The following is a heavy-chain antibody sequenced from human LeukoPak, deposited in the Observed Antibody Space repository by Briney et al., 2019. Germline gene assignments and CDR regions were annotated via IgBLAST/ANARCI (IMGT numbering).Heavy chain of an antibody. CDR2: IYYSGST. J-gene: IGHJ5*02. D-gene: IGHD6-13*01. CDR3: AAPGYSSSWYPTEYSWFDP. V-gene: IGHV4-59*08. CDR1: GGSISSYY. Sequence: SETLSLTCTVSGGSISSYYWSWIRQPPGKGLEWIGYIYYSGSTNYNPSLKSRVTISVDTSKNQFSLKLSSVTAADTAVYYCAAPGYSSSWYPTEYSWFDPWGQGTLVTVSS.